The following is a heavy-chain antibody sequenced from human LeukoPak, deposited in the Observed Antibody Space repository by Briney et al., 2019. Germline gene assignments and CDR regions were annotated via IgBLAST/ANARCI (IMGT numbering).Heavy chain of an antibody. CDR1: GGSISSGDYY. D-gene: IGHD3-10*01. V-gene: IGHV4-30-4*01. CDR2: IYYSGGT. CDR3: ASNYGSGSYHYFDY. J-gene: IGHJ4*02. Sequence: SSQTLSLTCTVSGGSISSGDYYWSWIRQPPGKGLEWIGYIYYSGGTYYNPSLKSRVTMSVDTSKNQFSLKMSSVTPADTAVYYCASNYGSGSYHYFDYWGQGTLVTVSS.